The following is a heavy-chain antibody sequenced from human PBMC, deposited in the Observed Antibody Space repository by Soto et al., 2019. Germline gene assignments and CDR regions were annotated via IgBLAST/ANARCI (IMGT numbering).Heavy chain of an antibody. D-gene: IGHD7-27*01. J-gene: IGHJ4*02. CDR1: GGSISSYY. Sequence: QVQLQESGPGLVKPSETLSLTCTVSGGSISSYYWSWIRQPPGKGLEWIGYIYYSGSTDYDPSLKSRVNISVDTSNNQFSLKLSSVTAADTAVYYWARSWGTYSDFWGQGTLFTVSS. CDR3: ARSWGTYSDF. CDR2: IYYSGST. V-gene: IGHV4-59*01.